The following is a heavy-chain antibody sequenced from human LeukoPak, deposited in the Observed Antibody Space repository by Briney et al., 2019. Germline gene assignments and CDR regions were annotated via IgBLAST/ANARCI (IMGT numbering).Heavy chain of an antibody. V-gene: IGHV4-30-4*01. CDR3: ATRFDIVVVPAAIQDAFDI. CDR2: IYYSGST. D-gene: IGHD2-2*02. Sequence: SETLSLTCTVSGGSISSGDYYWSWIRQPPGKGLEWIGYIYYSGSTYYNPSLKSRVTISVDTSKNQFSLKLSSVTAADTAVYYCATRFDIVVVPAAIQDAFDIWGQGTMVTVSS. J-gene: IGHJ3*02. CDR1: GGSISSGDYY.